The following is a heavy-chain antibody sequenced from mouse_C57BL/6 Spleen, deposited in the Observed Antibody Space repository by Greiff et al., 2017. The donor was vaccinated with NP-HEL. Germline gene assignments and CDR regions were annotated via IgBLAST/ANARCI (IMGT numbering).Heavy chain of an antibody. V-gene: IGHV1-52*01. CDR3: ARGEITTVVATEAMDY. Sequence: VQLQQPGAELVRPGSSVKLSCKASGYTFTSYWMHWVKQRPIQGLEWIGNIDPSDSETHYNQKFKDKATLTVDKSSSTAYMQLSSLTSEDSAVYYCARGEITTVVATEAMDYWGQGTSVTVSS. CDR1: GYTFTSYW. D-gene: IGHD1-1*01. J-gene: IGHJ4*01. CDR2: IDPSDSET.